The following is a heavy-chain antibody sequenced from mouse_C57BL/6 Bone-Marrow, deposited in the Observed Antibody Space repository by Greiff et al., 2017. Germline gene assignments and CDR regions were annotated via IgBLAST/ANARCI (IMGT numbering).Heavy chain of an antibody. CDR1: GYAFSSSW. J-gene: IGHJ3*01. V-gene: IGHV1-82*01. D-gene: IGHD3-3*01. CDR3: AKGSRFAY. CDR2: IYPGDGDT. Sequence: VQVVESGPELVKPGASVKISCKASGYAFSSSWMNWVKQRPGKGLEWIGRIYPGDGDTNYNGKFKGKATLTADKSSSTAYMQLSSLTSEDSAVYFCAKGSRFAYWGQGTLVTVSA.